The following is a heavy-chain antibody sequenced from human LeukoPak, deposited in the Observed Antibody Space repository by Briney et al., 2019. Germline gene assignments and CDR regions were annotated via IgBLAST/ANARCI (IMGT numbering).Heavy chain of an antibody. D-gene: IGHD4-17*01. V-gene: IGHV3-23*01. CDR2: ITGSGGST. CDR1: RLTSSSDA. J-gene: IGHJ3*02. Sequence: GRSLRLSPAPSRLTSSSDAISGVRHAPGKGLEWVSAITGSGGSTYFADSVKGRFTISRDNSKNTLYLQMNSLSAEDTAVYYCAKARFRDYGDYAGDAFDIWGQATMVSVSS. CDR3: AKARFRDYGDYAGDAFDI.